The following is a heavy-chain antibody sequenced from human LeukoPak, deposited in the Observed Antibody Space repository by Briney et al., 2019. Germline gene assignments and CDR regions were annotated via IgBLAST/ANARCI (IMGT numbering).Heavy chain of an antibody. CDR3: AKEIYGDSTGGRFQH. CDR1: GFTFTSYA. D-gene: IGHD4-17*01. J-gene: IGHJ1*01. CDR2: ISGSGGSK. Sequence: PGGSLRLSCAASGFTFTSYAMSWVRQAPGKGLEWVSVISGSGGSKYYADSVKGLFTISRDNSKNTLYLQMNSLRAEDTAVYYCAKEIYGDSTGGRFQHWGQGTLVTVSS. V-gene: IGHV3-23*01.